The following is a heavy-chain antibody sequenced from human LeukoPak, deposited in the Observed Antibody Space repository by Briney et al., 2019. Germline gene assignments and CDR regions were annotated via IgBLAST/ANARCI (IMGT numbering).Heavy chain of an antibody. V-gene: IGHV3-74*01. CDR3: ARPGDGFDY. CDR2: IHSDGSIT. J-gene: IGHJ4*02. Sequence: GGSLRLSCAASGFTFSAYWMHWVRQAPGEGLVWVSRIHSDGSITTYADSVKGRFTISRDNAKNTLYLQMSSLRAEDTAVYYCARPGDGFDYWGQGTLVTVSS. D-gene: IGHD1-1*01. CDR1: GFTFSAYW.